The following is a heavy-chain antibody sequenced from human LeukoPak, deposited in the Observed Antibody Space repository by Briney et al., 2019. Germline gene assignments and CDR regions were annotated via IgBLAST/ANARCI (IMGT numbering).Heavy chain of an antibody. D-gene: IGHD5-12*01. Sequence: GGSLRLSCAASGFTFSSYSMNWVRQAPGKGLEWVSSISSSSYIYYAGSVKGRFTISRDNAKNSLYLQMNSLRTEDTAVYYCARPATNGGYGYWGQGTLVTVSS. CDR2: ISSSSYI. J-gene: IGHJ4*02. V-gene: IGHV3-21*01. CDR3: ARPATNGGYGY. CDR1: GFTFSSYS.